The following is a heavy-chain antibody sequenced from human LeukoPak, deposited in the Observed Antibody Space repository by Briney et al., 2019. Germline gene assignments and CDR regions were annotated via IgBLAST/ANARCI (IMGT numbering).Heavy chain of an antibody. V-gene: IGHV4-4*02. CDR3: AREGGFYRPLDY. J-gene: IGHJ4*02. D-gene: IGHD3-3*01. Sequence: SETLSLTCGVSGGSVINTNWWTWVRQPPGKGLEWIGEVHLDGRTNYNPSLESRLTMSVDVSENQVSLKLTSVTAADTAVYYCAREGGFYRPLDYSGQGTLVTVAS. CDR2: VHLDGRT. CDR1: GGSVINTNW.